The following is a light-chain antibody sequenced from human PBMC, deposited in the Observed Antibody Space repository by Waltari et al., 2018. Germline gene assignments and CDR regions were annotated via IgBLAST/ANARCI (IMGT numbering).Light chain of an antibody. CDR3: SSYTSSSTLKL. CDR2: DVT. Sequence: QSALTQPVSVSGSPGQSITISCTGTYRAVGGYNSVSWYQQFPGEAPRLIIYDVTNRPSGVSSRFSGSKSGDTASLTISGLQTEDEADYYCSSYTSSSTLKLFGGGTKLTVL. J-gene: IGLJ2*01. V-gene: IGLV2-14*01. CDR1: YRAVGGYNS.